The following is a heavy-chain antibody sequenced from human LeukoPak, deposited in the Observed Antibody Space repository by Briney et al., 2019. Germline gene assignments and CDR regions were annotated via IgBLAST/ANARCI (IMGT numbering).Heavy chain of an antibody. Sequence: GESLEISCKASGYTYTSYWIGWVRQMPGKGLEWMGFIYPGDSDTRYSPSFQGQVTISADKSINTAYLQWGSLKASDTAMYYCARSGYYFDYWGQGTLVTVSS. V-gene: IGHV5-51*01. J-gene: IGHJ4*02. D-gene: IGHD5-12*01. CDR3: ARSGYYFDY. CDR1: GYTYTSYW. CDR2: IYPGDSDT.